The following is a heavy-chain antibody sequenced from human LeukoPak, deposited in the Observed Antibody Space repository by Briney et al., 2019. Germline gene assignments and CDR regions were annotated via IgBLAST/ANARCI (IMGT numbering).Heavy chain of an antibody. CDR1: GYTLTELS. Sequence: ASVKVSCKVSGYTLTELSMHWVRQAPGNGREWMGGFDPEDGETIYAEKFQGRVTMTEDTSTDTAYMELSSLRSEDTAVYYCAAHVEMATDFDYWGQGTLVTVSS. CDR2: FDPEDGET. D-gene: IGHD5-24*01. CDR3: AAHVEMATDFDY. V-gene: IGHV1-24*01. J-gene: IGHJ4*02.